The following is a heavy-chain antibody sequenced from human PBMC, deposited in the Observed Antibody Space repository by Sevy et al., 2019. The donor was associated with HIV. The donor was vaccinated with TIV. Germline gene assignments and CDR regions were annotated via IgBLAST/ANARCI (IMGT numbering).Heavy chain of an antibody. Sequence: GGSLRLSCAASGFTFSSYAMHWVRQAPGKGLEWVADIIYDGSKKYYADSVKGRFTISRDNSKNTLYLQMNSLRAEDTAVYYCARDQHDDSGNDRTGGFDPWGQGTPVTVSS. V-gene: IGHV3-30-3*01. CDR1: GFTFSSYA. J-gene: IGHJ5*02. D-gene: IGHD1-1*01. CDR3: ARDQHDDSGNDRTGGFDP. CDR2: IIYDGSKK.